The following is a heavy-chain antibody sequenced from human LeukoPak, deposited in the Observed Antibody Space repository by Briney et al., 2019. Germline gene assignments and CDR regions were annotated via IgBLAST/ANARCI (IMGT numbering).Heavy chain of an antibody. CDR2: IYYSGST. CDR3: ASYYDILTDYNWFDP. D-gene: IGHD3-9*01. CDR1: GGSISSYY. J-gene: IGHJ5*02. V-gene: IGHV4-30-4*01. Sequence: SETLSLTCTVSGGSISSYYWSWIRQPPGKGLEWIGYIYYSGSTYYNPSLKSRVTISVDTSKNQFSLKLSSVTAADTAVYYCASYYDILTDYNWFDPWGQGTLVTVSS.